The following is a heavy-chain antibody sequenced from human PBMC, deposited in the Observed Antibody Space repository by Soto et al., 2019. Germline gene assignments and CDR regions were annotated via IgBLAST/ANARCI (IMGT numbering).Heavy chain of an antibody. J-gene: IGHJ6*02. Sequence: LVESLKISCKGSGYSFTSYWISWVRQMPGKGLEWMGRMDPSDSYTNYSPSFQGHVTISADKSISTAYLQWSSLKASDTAMYYCATPSSSGYYYYGMDVWGQGTTVTVSS. V-gene: IGHV5-10-1*01. D-gene: IGHD6-6*01. CDR2: MDPSDSYT. CDR3: ATPSSSGYYYYGMDV. CDR1: GYSFTSYW.